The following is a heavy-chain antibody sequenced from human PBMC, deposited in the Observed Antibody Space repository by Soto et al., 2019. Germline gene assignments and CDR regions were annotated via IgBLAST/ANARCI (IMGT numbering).Heavy chain of an antibody. CDR2: ISSSGKRI. V-gene: IGHV3-48*03. CDR1: GFNFSSYA. J-gene: IGHJ5*02. Sequence: GGSLRLSCAASGFNFSSYAMNWVRQAPGKGLEWISYISSSGKRIYYADSVKGRFTISRDNPKNSLYLQMNSLRAEDTAAYYCARGVYDSNGYSYPWGQGTLVTVSS. CDR3: ARGVYDSNGYSYP. D-gene: IGHD3-22*01.